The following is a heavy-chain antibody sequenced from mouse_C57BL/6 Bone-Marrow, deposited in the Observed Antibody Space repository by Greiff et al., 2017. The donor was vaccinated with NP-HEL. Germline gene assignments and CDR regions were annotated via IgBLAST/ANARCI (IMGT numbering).Heavy chain of an antibody. CDR1: GYTFTSYG. D-gene: IGHD4-1*01. J-gene: IGHJ3*01. Sequence: QVQLQQSGAELARPGASVKLSCKASGYTFTSYGISWVKQRTGQGLEWIGEIYPRSGNTYYNEKFKGKATLTADKSSSTAYMELRSLTSEDSAVYFCARCWEDAYWGQGTLVTVSA. V-gene: IGHV1-81*01. CDR2: IYPRSGNT. CDR3: ARCWEDAY.